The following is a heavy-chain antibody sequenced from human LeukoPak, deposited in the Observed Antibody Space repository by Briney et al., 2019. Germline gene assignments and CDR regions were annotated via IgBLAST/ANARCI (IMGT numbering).Heavy chain of an antibody. D-gene: IGHD3-10*01. CDR3: ARQMSGWFDP. CDR1: VGSISSSSYF. J-gene: IGHJ5*02. Sequence: LETLSLTCTVSVGSISSSSYFWGWIRQPPGKGLEWLGTLYFGGSTYYNPSLKSRVTISVDTSKNQFSLRLSSVTAADTAVYYCARQMSGWFDPWGQGTLVTVSS. CDR2: LYFGGST. V-gene: IGHV4-39*01.